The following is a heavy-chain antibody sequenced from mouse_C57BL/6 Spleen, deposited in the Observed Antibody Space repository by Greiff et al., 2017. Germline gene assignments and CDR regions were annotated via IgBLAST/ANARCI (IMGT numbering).Heavy chain of an antibody. Sequence: VHVKQSGPELVKPGASVKISCKASGYSFTDYNMNWVKQSNGKSLEWIGVINPNYGTTSYNQKFKGKATLTVDQSSSTAYMQLNSLTSEDSAVYYCARKGIYDGYSFDYWGQGTTLTVSS. V-gene: IGHV1-39*01. CDR1: GYSFTDYN. CDR3: ARKGIYDGYSFDY. J-gene: IGHJ2*01. CDR2: INPNYGTT. D-gene: IGHD2-3*01.